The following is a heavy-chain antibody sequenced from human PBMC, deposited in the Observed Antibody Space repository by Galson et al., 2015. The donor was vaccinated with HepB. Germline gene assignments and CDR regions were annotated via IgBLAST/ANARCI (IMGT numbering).Heavy chain of an antibody. J-gene: IGHJ2*01. CDR2: IYSGGST. D-gene: IGHD3-22*01. CDR3: ARDRVIWQYSSGYSDWYFDL. V-gene: IGHV3-53*01. Sequence: SLRLSCAASGFTVSSNYMSWVRQAPGKGLEWVSVIYSGGSTYYADSVKGRFTISRDNSKNTLYLQMNSLRAEDTAVYYCARDRVIWQYSSGYSDWYFDLWGRGTLVTVSS. CDR1: GFTVSSNY.